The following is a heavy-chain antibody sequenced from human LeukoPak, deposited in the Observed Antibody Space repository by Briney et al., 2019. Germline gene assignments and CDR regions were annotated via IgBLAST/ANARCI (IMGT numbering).Heavy chain of an antibody. Sequence: MSGGSLRLSCAASGFTFSSYGMHWVRQAPGKGLEWVSSISSSSSYIYFADSLKGRFTISRDDAKNSLYLQMNSLRAEDTAVYYCARDLGATGTFDIWGQGTMVTVSS. CDR1: GFTFSSYG. V-gene: IGHV3-21*01. D-gene: IGHD5-12*01. CDR3: ARDLGATGTFDI. J-gene: IGHJ3*02. CDR2: ISSSSSYI.